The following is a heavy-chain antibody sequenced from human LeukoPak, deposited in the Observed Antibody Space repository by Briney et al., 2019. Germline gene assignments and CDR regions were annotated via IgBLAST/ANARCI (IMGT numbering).Heavy chain of an antibody. D-gene: IGHD1-26*01. CDR3: AKDPRGGSYPYYFDY. Sequence: GGSLRLSCAASGFTFSSYGMHWVRQAPGKGLEWVAFIRYDGSNKYYADSVKGRFTISRDNSKNTLYLQMNSLSAEDTAVYYCAKDPRGGSYPYYFDYWGQGTLVTVSS. J-gene: IGHJ4*02. CDR2: IRYDGSNK. V-gene: IGHV3-30*02. CDR1: GFTFSSYG.